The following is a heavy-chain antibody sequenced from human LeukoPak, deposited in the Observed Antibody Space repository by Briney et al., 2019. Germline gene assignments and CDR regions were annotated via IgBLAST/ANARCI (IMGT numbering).Heavy chain of an antibody. J-gene: IGHJ4*02. D-gene: IGHD4-17*01. V-gene: IGHV4-59*01. CDR3: ARAAVTGIDY. CDR2: IYYSGST. Sequence: PSETLSLTCTVSGGSISSYYWSWTRQPPGKGLEWIGYIYYSGSTNYNPSLKSRVTISVDTSKNQFSLKLSSVTAADTAVYYCARAAVTGIDYWGQGTLVTVSS. CDR1: GGSISSYY.